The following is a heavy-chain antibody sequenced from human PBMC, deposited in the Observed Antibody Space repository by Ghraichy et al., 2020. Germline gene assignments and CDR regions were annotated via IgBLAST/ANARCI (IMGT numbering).Heavy chain of an antibody. J-gene: IGHJ6*02. CDR1: GFTFKKYV. V-gene: IGHV3-30-3*01. CDR3: ARETYENSGEYLYFYYGLDV. Sequence: GGLRLSCAASGFTFKKYVLHWVRQAPGRGLEWVAVISYDGADRYYADSVRGRFTISRDNSKNTLDLQMNNVRPEDTAVYYCARETYENSGEYLYFYYGLDVWGQGTTVTVSS. D-gene: IGHD2/OR15-2a*01. CDR2: ISYDGADR.